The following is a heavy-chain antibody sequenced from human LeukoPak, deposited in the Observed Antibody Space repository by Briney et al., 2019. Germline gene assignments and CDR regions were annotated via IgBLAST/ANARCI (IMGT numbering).Heavy chain of an antibody. CDR2: INHSGST. D-gene: IGHD3-10*01. J-gene: IGHJ5*02. V-gene: IGHV4-34*01. Sequence: SETLSLTCAVYGGSFSGYYWSWIRQPPGKGLEWIGEINHSGSTNYNPSLKSRVTISVDTSKNQFSLKLSSVTAADTAVYYCARGLWFGEPILTWGQGTLVTVSS. CDR1: GGSFSGYY. CDR3: ARGLWFGEPILT.